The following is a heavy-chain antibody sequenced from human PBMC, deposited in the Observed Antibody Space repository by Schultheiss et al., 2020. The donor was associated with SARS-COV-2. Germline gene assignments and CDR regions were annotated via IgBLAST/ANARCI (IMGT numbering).Heavy chain of an antibody. CDR2: IYHSGST. V-gene: IGHV4-34*01. CDR3: ARGAYYDSSGYYSTPMYYYYGMDV. J-gene: IGHJ6*04. CDR1: GGSFSGYY. Sequence: SETLSLTCAVYGGSFSGYYWSWIRQPPGKGLEWIGSIYHSGSTYYNPSLKSRVTISVDTSKNQFSLKLSSVTAADTAVYYCARGAYYDSSGYYSTPMYYYYGMDVWGTGTTVTVSS. D-gene: IGHD3-22*01.